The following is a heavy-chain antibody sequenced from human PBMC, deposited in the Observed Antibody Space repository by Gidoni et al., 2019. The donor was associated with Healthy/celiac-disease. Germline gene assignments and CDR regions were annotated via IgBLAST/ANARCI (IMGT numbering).Heavy chain of an antibody. V-gene: IGHV5-10-1*03. D-gene: IGHD3-3*01. CDR3: ARAGITIFGVVPFDY. CDR2: IDPSDSYT. CDR1: GHSFTSYW. Sequence: EVQLVQSGAEVKKPGESLRISCKGSGHSFTSYWISWVRQMPGKGLEWMGRIDPSDSYTNYSPSFQGHVTISADKSISTAYLQWSSLKASDTAMYYCARAGITIFGVVPFDYWGQGTLVTVSS. J-gene: IGHJ4*02.